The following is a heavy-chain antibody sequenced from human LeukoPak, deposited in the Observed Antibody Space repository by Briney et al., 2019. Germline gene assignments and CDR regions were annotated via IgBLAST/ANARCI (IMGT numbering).Heavy chain of an antibody. V-gene: IGHV4-34*01. CDR1: GGSFSGYY. CDR2: INHGGST. J-gene: IGHJ6*03. Sequence: SETLSLTCAVYGGSFSGYYWNWIRQPPGKGLEWIGEINHGGSTNYNPSLKSRVTISVDTSKNQFSLKLSSVTAADTAVYYCARVVVPAAHFYYYYYMDVWGKGTTVTVSS. CDR3: ARVVVPAAHFYYYYYMDV. D-gene: IGHD2-2*01.